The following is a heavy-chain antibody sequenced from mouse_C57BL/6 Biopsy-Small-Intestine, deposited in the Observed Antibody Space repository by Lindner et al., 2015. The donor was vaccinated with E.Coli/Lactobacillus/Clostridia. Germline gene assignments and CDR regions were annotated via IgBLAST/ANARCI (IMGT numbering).Heavy chain of an antibody. V-gene: IGHV1-81*01. D-gene: IGHD1-3*01. J-gene: IGHJ1*03. CDR3: ARARISVIVYKTYYYYIDV. Sequence: SVKVSCKASGGSFSSFAISWVRQAPGQGLEWMGGILPAFSATNYSQKFQDRVTLTADQSTGTAYMELSGLRSEDTAIYYCARARISVIVYKTYYYYIDVWGKGTPVTVSS. CDR1: GGSFSSFA. CDR2: ILPAFSAT.